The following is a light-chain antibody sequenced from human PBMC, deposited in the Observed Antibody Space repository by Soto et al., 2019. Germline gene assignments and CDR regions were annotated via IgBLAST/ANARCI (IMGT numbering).Light chain of an antibody. CDR3: QQYDSSPLT. V-gene: IGKV3-20*01. J-gene: IGKJ4*01. Sequence: EIVLTQSSGTLSLSPGERATLSCRASQSVSSSFLAWYQQKPGQAPRLLIYGASSRATGIPDRFSGSGSGTDFTLTISRLETEDFAVYYCQQYDSSPLTFGGGTKVEIK. CDR2: GAS. CDR1: QSVSSSF.